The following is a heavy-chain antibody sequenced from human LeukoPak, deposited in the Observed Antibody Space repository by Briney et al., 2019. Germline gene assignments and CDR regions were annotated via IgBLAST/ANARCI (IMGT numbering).Heavy chain of an antibody. D-gene: IGHD2-15*01. Sequence: GASVKVSCKASGYTFIGYYMHWVRQAPGQGLEWMGWINPNSGGTNYAQKFQGRVTMTRDTSISTAYMELSRLRSDDTAVYYCAKVGYCSGGSCNPEYFQHWGQDTMVTVSS. CDR2: INPNSGGT. CDR1: GYTFIGYY. J-gene: IGHJ1*01. V-gene: IGHV1-2*02. CDR3: AKVGYCSGGSCNPEYFQH.